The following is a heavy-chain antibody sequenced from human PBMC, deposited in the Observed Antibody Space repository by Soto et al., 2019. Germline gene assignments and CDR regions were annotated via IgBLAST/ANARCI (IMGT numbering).Heavy chain of an antibody. CDR2: IHNNGAT. D-gene: IGHD3-10*01. Sequence: QVQLQESGPGLVKASQTLSLTCTISGGSISSGGYYWSWIRQHPEKGPEWIGYIHNNGATYYNPSLNSRVTISADTSKTRYSLSLYSVTAADTAVYYCAREGAGSYWFDPWGQGILVTVSS. CDR1: GGSISSGGYY. V-gene: IGHV4-31*03. J-gene: IGHJ5*02. CDR3: AREGAGSYWFDP.